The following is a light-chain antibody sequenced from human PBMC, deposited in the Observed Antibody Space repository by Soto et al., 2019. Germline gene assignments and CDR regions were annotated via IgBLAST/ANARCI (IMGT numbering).Light chain of an antibody. CDR2: DAS. CDR3: QQRSNCPLK. J-gene: IGKJ4*02. CDR1: QSVSSL. V-gene: IGKV3-11*01. Sequence: EIVLTQSPATLSLSPGERATLSCRASQSVSSLLAWYQQKPGQAPRLLIYDASSRATGTPTRVSGSGSGTDFTLAISSLEPEDFAVYYCQQRSNCPLKFGGGTKVEIK.